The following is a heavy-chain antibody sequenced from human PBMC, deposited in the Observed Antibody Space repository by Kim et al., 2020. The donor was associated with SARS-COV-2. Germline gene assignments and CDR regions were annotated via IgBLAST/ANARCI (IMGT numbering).Heavy chain of an antibody. D-gene: IGHD3-10*01. Sequence: SETLSLTCTVSGGSISGFYWSWIRQPPGKGLEWIGYIYYSGSTNYNPSLKSRVTISVDTSKTQFSLKLSSVTAADTAIYYCARARYGSGSYIWFDPWGQGTLVTVSS. J-gene: IGHJ5*02. CDR1: GGSISGFY. V-gene: IGHV4-59*01. CDR2: IYYSGST. CDR3: ARARYGSGSYIWFDP.